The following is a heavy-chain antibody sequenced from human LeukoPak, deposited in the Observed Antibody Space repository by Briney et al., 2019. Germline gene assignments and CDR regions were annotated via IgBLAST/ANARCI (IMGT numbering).Heavy chain of an antibody. CDR3: ARDGYLSERVGFDY. D-gene: IGHD3-22*01. CDR2: IYYSGST. J-gene: IGHJ4*02. V-gene: IGHV4-39*07. CDR1: GGSISSSNYY. Sequence: PSETLSLTRTVSGGSISSSNYYWGWIRQPPGKGLEWIGSIYYSGSTYYNPSLKSRVTISVDTSKNQFSLKLSSVTAADTAVYYCARDGYLSERVGFDYWGQGTLVTVSS.